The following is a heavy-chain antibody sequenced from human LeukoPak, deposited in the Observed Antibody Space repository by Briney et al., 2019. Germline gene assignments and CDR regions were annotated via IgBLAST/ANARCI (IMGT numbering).Heavy chain of an antibody. J-gene: IGHJ6*02. CDR3: ARGGYCSGGSCYFPKRDYYYYGMDV. D-gene: IGHD2-15*01. V-gene: IGHV1-8*01. CDR1: GYTFTSYD. CDR2: MNPNSGNT. Sequence: VKVSCKASGYTFTSYDIYWVRQATGQGLEWMGWMNPNSGNTGYAQKFQGRVTMTRNTSISTAYMELSSLRSEDTAVYYCARGGYCSGGSCYFPKRDYYYYGMDVWGQGTTVTVSS.